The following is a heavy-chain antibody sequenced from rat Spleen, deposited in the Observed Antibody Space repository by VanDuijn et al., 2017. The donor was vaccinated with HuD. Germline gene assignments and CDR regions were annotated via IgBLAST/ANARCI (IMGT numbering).Heavy chain of an antibody. V-gene: IGHV5S10*01. CDR1: GFTFSDYY. CDR2: ITYDGSRT. Sequence: EVQLVESDGGLVQPGRSLKLSCAASGFTFSDYYMAWIRQAPTKGLEWVATITYDGSRTYYRDSVKGRFTISRDNAKSTLYLQMDSLRSEDTATYYCTTVGGFDYWGQGVMVTVSS. J-gene: IGHJ2*01. CDR3: TTVGGFDY.